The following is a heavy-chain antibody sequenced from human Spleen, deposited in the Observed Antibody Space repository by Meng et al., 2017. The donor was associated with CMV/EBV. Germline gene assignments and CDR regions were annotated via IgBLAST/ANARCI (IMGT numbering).Heavy chain of an antibody. CDR3: ARDRKRYNFDY. V-gene: IGHV4-30-4*08. J-gene: IGHJ4*02. CDR1: GGSISSGDYY. D-gene: IGHD5-24*01. CDR2: IYYSGST. Sequence: QVQLQESGPGLVKPSXXXXXXCTVSGGSISSGDYYWSWIRQPPGKGLEWIGYIYYSGSTYYNPSLKSRVTISVDTSKNQFSLKLSSVTAADTAVYYCARDRKRYNFDYWGQGTLVTVSS.